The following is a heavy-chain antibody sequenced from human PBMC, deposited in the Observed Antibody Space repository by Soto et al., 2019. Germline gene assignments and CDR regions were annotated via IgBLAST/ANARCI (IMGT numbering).Heavy chain of an antibody. CDR3: ARDRPTYYYDGSGDYWGYQLDSIDY. Sequence: GASVKVSCKASGYTFTSYGTSWVRQAPGQGLEWMGWISAYNGNTNYAQKLQGRVTMTTDTSTSTAYMELRSLRSDDTAVYYCARDRPTYYYDGSGDYWGYQLDSIDYWGQGTLVTVSS. CDR2: ISAYNGNT. J-gene: IGHJ4*02. D-gene: IGHD3-22*01. CDR1: GYTFTSYG. V-gene: IGHV1-18*01.